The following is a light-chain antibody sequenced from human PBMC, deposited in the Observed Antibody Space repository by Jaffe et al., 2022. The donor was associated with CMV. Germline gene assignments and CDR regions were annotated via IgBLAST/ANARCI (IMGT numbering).Light chain of an antibody. V-gene: IGLV2-14*03. CDR1: SSDVGDYNY. J-gene: IGLJ2*01. CDR2: DVG. CDR3: SSYTSISTLV. Sequence: QSALTQPASVSGSPGQSITISCTGTSSDVGDYNYVSWYQHHPGKAPKLMIYDVGNRPLGVSNRFSGSKSGNTASLTISGLQAEDEADYYCSSYTSISTLVFGGGTKLTVL.